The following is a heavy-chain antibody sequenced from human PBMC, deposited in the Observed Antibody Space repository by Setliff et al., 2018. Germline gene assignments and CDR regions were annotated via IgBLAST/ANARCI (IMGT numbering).Heavy chain of an antibody. CDR1: GDPMSSRRYY. CDR2: IYTSWST. D-gene: IGHD3-3*01. CDR3: ARMSGFQYMDV. V-gene: IGHV4-61*09. J-gene: IGHJ6*03. Sequence: SETLSLTCTVSGDPMSSRRYYWAWIRQPAGKGLEWIGQIYTSWSTNYNPSLKSRVTISLDTSNNQFSLSLSSVTASDTAVYYCARMSGFQYMDVWGKGTTVTVSS.